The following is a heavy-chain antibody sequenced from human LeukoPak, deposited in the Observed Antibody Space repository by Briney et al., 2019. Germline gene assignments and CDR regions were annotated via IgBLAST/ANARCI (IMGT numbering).Heavy chain of an antibody. Sequence: SQTLSLTCAISGDSVSSKSVTWNWIRQSPSRGLEWLGRTYYRSKWYNDYAVSVKSRIIINPDTSKNQFSLHLNSVTPEDTAVYYCAELERGYWGQGTLVTVSS. CDR3: AELERGY. D-gene: IGHD1-1*01. CDR2: TYYRSKWYN. J-gene: IGHJ4*02. CDR1: GDSVSSKSVT. V-gene: IGHV6-1*01.